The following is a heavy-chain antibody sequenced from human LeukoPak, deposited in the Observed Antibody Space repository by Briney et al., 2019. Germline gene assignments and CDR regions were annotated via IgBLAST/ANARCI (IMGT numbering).Heavy chain of an antibody. J-gene: IGHJ4*02. V-gene: IGHV3-30*02. CDR2: IRYDGSNT. D-gene: IGHD3-10*02. CDR1: GFSFSSYA. CDR3: VKGYFLVVTDVEYFFDY. Sequence: GGSLRLSCATSGFSFSSYAMSWVRQAPGKGLEWVAFIRYDGSNTYYADSVKGRFIISRDNSKNTLYLQMNSLRPEDTSILYCVKGYFLVVTDVEYFFDYWGQGTLVTVSS.